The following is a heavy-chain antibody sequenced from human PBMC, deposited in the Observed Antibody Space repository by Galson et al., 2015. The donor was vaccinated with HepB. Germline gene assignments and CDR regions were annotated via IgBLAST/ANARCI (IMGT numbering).Heavy chain of an antibody. Sequence: SLRLSCAASGFTFSSHWMSWVRQAPGKGLEWVANIKHDGSEKYSVDSVKGRFIISRDNAKNSLYLQMNSLRAEDTAVYYCARRQADLRCSGVICNNWFDAWGQGTLVTVSS. J-gene: IGHJ5*02. CDR1: GFTFSSHW. D-gene: IGHD2-15*01. CDR3: ARRQADLRCSGVICNNWFDA. CDR2: IKHDGSEK. V-gene: IGHV3-7*03.